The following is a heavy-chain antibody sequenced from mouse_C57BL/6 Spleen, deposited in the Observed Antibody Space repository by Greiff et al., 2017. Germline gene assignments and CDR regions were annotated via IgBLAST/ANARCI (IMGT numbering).Heavy chain of an antibody. D-gene: IGHD1-1*02. Sequence: EVKLVESGGGLVKPGGSLKLSCAASGFTFSDYGMHWVRQAPEKGLAWVAYISRGSSTIYYADTVKGRFTISRDNAKNTLYLQMTSLRSEDTAMYYCARGLWGDYWGQGTTLTVSS. V-gene: IGHV5-17*01. CDR1: GFTFSDYG. J-gene: IGHJ2*01. CDR2: ISRGSSTI. CDR3: ARGLWGDY.